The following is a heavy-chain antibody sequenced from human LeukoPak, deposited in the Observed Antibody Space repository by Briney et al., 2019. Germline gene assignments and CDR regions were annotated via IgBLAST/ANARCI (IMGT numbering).Heavy chain of an antibody. V-gene: IGHV3-23*01. Sequence: GGSLRVSCVASGFTFSTYAMHWVRQAPGKGLEWVSSFSGSGGGGGDTYYADSVKGRFTVSRDNSKNTLYLQMNSLRAEDTAVYYCARGRRIGFLDYWGQGTLVTVSS. CDR1: GFTFSTYA. J-gene: IGHJ4*02. D-gene: IGHD6-19*01. CDR2: FSGSGGGGGDT. CDR3: ARGRRIGFLDY.